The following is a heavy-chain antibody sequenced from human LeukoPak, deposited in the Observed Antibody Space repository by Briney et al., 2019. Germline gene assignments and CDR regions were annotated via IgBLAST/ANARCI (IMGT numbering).Heavy chain of an antibody. Sequence: GGSLRLSCAASGFTFDDYAMHWVRQAPGKGLEWVSGISWNSGSIGYADSVKGRFTISRDNSKNTLYLQMNSLRAEDTAVYYCAKSENEDYWGQGTLVTVSS. J-gene: IGHJ4*02. V-gene: IGHV3-9*01. CDR2: ISWNSGSI. CDR3: AKSENEDY. D-gene: IGHD1-1*01. CDR1: GFTFDDYA.